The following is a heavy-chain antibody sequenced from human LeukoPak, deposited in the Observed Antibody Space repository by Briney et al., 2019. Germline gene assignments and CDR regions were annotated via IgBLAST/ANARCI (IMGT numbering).Heavy chain of an antibody. V-gene: IGHV3-21*01. CDR3: ARDRLRTIDY. J-gene: IGHJ4*02. Sequence: GGSLRLSCAASGFTFRSYTMNWVRQAPGKGLEWVSSISSGGSYIYYADSVKGRFTISRDNTKNSLYLQMNSLRAEDTAVYYCARDRLRTIDYWGQGTLVTVSS. CDR2: ISSGGSYI. CDR1: GFTFRSYT.